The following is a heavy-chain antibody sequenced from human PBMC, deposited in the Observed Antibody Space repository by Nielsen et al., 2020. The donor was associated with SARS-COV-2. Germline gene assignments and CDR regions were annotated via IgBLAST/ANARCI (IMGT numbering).Heavy chain of an antibody. Sequence: GESLKISCKGSGYSFTSYWIGWVRQMPGKGLEWMGRIDPSDSYTNYSPSFQGHITISADKSISTAYLQWSSLKASDTAMYYCARGLNWNDVVPYFDYWGQGTLVTVSS. CDR1: GYSFTSYW. J-gene: IGHJ4*02. CDR2: IDPSDSYT. D-gene: IGHD1-1*01. CDR3: ARGLNWNDVVPYFDY. V-gene: IGHV5-10-1*01.